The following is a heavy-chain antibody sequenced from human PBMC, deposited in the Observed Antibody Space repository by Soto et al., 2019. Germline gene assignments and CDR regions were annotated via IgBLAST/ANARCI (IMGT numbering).Heavy chain of an antibody. CDR2: IYYSGST. J-gene: IGHJ4*02. CDR3: ARQPSCSSTSCYAGKGGGDY. D-gene: IGHD2-2*01. V-gene: IGHV4-39*01. CDR1: GGSISSSSYY. Sequence: SETLSLTCTVSGGSISSSSYYWGWIRQPPGKGLEWIGSIYYSGSTYYNPSLKSRVTISVDTSKNQFSLKLSSVTAADTAVYYCARQPSCSSTSCYAGKGGGDYWGQGTLVTVSS.